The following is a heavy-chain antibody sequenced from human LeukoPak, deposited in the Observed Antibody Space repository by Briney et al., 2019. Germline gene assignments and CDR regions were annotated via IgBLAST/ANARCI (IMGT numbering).Heavy chain of an antibody. CDR1: GFTVSSNY. CDR2: IYSGGST. J-gene: IGHJ4*02. CDR3: TRVGGNTAMDRG. V-gene: IGHV3-66*01. D-gene: IGHD5-18*01. Sequence: GGSLRLSCAASGFTVSSNYMSWVRQAPGKGLEWVSVIYSGGSTFYADSVKGRFTISRDDSKNTLYLQMNSLRAEDTAVYYCTRVGGNTAMDRGWGQGTLVTVSS.